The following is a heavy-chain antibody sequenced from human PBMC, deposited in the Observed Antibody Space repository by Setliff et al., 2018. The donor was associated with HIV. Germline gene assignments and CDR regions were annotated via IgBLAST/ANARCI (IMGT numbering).Heavy chain of an antibody. D-gene: IGHD5-12*01. J-gene: IGHJ3*02. CDR3: ARDKEMATIAYAFDI. CDR2: INPSGGST. CDR1: GYTFTSYY. V-gene: IGHV1-46*01. Sequence: ASVKVSCKASGYTFTSYYMHWVRQAPAQGLEWMGIINPSGGSTGYAQKFQGRVTMTRDTSTSTVYMELSGLRSEDTAVYYCARDKEMATIAYAFDIWGQGTMVTVSS.